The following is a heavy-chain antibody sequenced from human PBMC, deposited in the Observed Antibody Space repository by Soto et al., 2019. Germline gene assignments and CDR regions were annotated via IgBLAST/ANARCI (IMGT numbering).Heavy chain of an antibody. CDR1: GFTFSSYA. V-gene: IGHV3-23*01. CDR3: AKTTVYDYIWVSYRSPLDY. Sequence: EVQLLESGGGLVQPGGSLRLSCAASGFTFSSYAMSWVRQVPGKGLEWVSAISGSGGSTYYADSVKGRFTISRDNSKNMLYQQMTSLRAEDTGVYYCAKTTVYDYIWVSYRSPLDYWGQGTLVTVSS. CDR2: ISGSGGST. J-gene: IGHJ4*02. D-gene: IGHD3-16*02.